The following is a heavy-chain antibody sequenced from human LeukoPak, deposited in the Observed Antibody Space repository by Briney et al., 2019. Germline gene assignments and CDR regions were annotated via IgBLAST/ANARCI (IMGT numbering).Heavy chain of an antibody. CDR1: GGSISSYY. CDR2: IYYSGST. Sequence: PSETLSLTCTVSGGSISSYYWSWIRHPPGKGLEWIGYIYYSGSTNYNPSLKSRVTISVDTSKNQFSLKLSSVTAADTAMYYCARATMVRGVIGLYVAFDIWGQGTMVTVSS. D-gene: IGHD3-10*01. CDR3: ARATMVRGVIGLYVAFDI. V-gene: IGHV4-59*01. J-gene: IGHJ3*02.